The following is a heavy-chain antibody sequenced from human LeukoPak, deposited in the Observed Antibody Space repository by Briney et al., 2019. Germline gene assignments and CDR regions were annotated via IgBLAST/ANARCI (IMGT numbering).Heavy chain of an antibody. D-gene: IGHD6-13*01. V-gene: IGHV4-34*01. CDR1: GGSFSGYY. Sequence: PSETLSLTCAVYGGSFSGYYWSWIRQPPGKGLEWIGEINHSGSTNYNPSLKSRVTISVDTSKNQFSLKLSSVTAADTAVYYCARGLLGYSSSWYDPRHWYFDLWGRGTLVTVSS. CDR2: INHSGST. CDR3: ARGLLGYSSSWYDPRHWYFDL. J-gene: IGHJ2*01.